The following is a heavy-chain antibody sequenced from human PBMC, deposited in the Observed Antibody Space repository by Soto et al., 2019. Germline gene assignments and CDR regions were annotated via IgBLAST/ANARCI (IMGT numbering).Heavy chain of an antibody. D-gene: IGHD6-19*01. CDR1: GFTFSTYW. V-gene: IGHV3-7*01. Sequence: GGSLRLSCAASGFTFSTYWMTWVRQAPGKGLEWVANIKEDGGEKYYVDSVKGRFTISRDNAKNSLYLQMNSLRADDTAMYYCVRGRGWFTFDYWGQGILVTVSS. CDR3: VRGRGWFTFDY. CDR2: IKEDGGEK. J-gene: IGHJ4*02.